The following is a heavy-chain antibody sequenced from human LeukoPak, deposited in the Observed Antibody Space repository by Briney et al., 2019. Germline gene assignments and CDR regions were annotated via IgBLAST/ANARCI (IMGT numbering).Heavy chain of an antibody. V-gene: IGHV4-34*01. D-gene: IGHD5-18*01. J-gene: IGHJ5*02. CDR3: ARTPFYTGYSYDTIWFDP. CDR1: GGSFSGYY. Sequence: SETLSLTCAVYGGSFSGYYWSWIRQPPGKGLEWIGEINHSGSINYNPSLKSRVTISVDTSKNQFSLKLSSVTAADTAVYYCARTPFYTGYSYDTIWFDPWGQGTLVTVSS. CDR2: INHSGSI.